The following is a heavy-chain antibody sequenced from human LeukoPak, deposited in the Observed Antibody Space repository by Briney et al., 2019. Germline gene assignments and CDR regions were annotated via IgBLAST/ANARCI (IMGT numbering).Heavy chain of an antibody. CDR2: IYHSGST. V-gene: IGHV4-4*02. J-gene: IGHJ4*02. Sequence: ASGTLSLTCAVSGGSISSSNWWSWVRQPPGKGLAWIGEIYHSGSTNYNPSLKSRVTISVDKSKNQFSLKLSSVTAADTAVYYCARDPARPYSSSWYPFDYWGQGTLVTVSS. CDR3: ARDPARPYSSSWYPFDY. CDR1: GGSISSSNW. D-gene: IGHD6-13*01.